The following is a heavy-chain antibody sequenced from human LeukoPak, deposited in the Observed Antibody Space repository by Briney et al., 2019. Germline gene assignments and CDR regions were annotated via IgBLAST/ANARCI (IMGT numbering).Heavy chain of an antibody. CDR3: ARDFYSSSGGY. V-gene: IGHV3-23*01. CDR1: GFTFSSYA. J-gene: IGHJ4*02. D-gene: IGHD6-13*01. Sequence: PGGSLRLSCAASGFTFSSYAMTWVRQAPGKGLEWVSAISGSGSTTYYADSVKGRFTISRDNAKNSLYLQMNSVRAEDTAVYYCARDFYSSSGGYWGQGTLVTVSS. CDR2: ISGSGSTT.